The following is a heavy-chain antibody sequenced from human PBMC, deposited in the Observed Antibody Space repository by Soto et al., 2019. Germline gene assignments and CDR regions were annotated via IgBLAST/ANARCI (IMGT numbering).Heavy chain of an antibody. CDR3: ARGDYGTGGYPFPYFDY. V-gene: IGHV1-2*02. CDR2: INPDSGAT. D-gene: IGHD2-8*02. J-gene: IGHJ4*02. Sequence: HEHLVQSGAEVKRPGASLKVSCKASGYSFTGYYIHWVRQAPGQGLEWMGWINPDSGATNYAQNFQGRVTLTRDTSISTASMDLTSLTSDDTAVYYCARGDYGTGGYPFPYFDYWGQGNLVIVSS. CDR1: GYSFTGYY.